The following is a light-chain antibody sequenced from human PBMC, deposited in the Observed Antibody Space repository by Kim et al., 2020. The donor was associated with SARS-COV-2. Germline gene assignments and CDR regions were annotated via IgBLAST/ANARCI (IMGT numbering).Light chain of an antibody. CDR3: QAWDSSTAS. V-gene: IGLV3-1*01. Sequence: ESTGKKASITGSGEKLGDIYACWYQKKPGQSPGLGIYQDSKRTAGIPERFAGSNAGNTATLTNSGTQARDEADYYCQAWDSSTASLGTGTKVRVL. CDR2: QDS. CDR1: KLGDIY. J-gene: IGLJ1*01.